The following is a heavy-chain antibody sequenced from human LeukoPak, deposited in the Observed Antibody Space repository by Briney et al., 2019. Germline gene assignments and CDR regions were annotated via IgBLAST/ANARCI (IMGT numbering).Heavy chain of an antibody. J-gene: IGHJ4*03. D-gene: IGHD1-1*01. CDR1: GGSFSTYY. CDR3: ARGPTISETGYFDY. V-gene: IGHV4-34*01. Sequence: SETLSLTCAVYGGSFSTYYWSWIRQSPGKGLEWIAEINHRGDTNYNPSVKSRVTISVDTSKNQFSLKVRSVTAADTAVYYCARGPTISETGYFDYRGQGTLVTVS. CDR2: INHRGDT.